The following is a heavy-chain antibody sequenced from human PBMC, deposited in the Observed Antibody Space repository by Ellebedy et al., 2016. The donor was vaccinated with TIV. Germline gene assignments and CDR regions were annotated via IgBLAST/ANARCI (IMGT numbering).Heavy chain of an antibody. J-gene: IGHJ2*01. V-gene: IGHV4-39*01. D-gene: IGHD3/OR15-3a*01. Sequence: SETLSLTCAVSGSSFDTYYWGWIRQPPGKGLEWIGNIFDSGSTYYNPSLKSRVIISVDTSKNQFSLKLSSVTAADTAVYYCARSLMIFSFDKCYFDFWGRGTLVTVSS. CDR2: IFDSGST. CDR1: GSSFDTYY. CDR3: ARSLMIFSFDKCYFDF.